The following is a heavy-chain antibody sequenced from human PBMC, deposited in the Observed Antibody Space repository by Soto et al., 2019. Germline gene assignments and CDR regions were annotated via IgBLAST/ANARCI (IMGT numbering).Heavy chain of an antibody. Sequence: QVQLVQSGAEVKKPGASVKVSCKASGYTFTSYGISWVRQAPGQGLEWMGWISPYNGNTNYAQKLQGRVTMTTDTPTSKAYRELTSLRSDDTAVYYCARDEAAHPFDPWGQGILVTVSS. D-gene: IGHD6-13*01. CDR3: ARDEAAHPFDP. CDR2: ISPYNGNT. CDR1: GYTFTSYG. V-gene: IGHV1-18*01. J-gene: IGHJ5*02.